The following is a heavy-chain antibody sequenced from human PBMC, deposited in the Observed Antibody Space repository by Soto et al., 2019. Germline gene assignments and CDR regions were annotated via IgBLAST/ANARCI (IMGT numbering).Heavy chain of an antibody. D-gene: IGHD3-9*01. J-gene: IGHJ6*02. V-gene: IGHV1-46*01. Sequence: ASVKVSCKASGYTFTSYYMRWVRQAPGQGLEWMGIINTSGGSTSYAQKFQGRVTMTRDTSTSTVYMELSSLRSEDTAVYYCARALYYDILTGYYSPSYYYYSMDVWGQGTTVTVSS. CDR3: ARALYYDILTGYYSPSYYYYSMDV. CDR1: GYTFTSYY. CDR2: INTSGGST.